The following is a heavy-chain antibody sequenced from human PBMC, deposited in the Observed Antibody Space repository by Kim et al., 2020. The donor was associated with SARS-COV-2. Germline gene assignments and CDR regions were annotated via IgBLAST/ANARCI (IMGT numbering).Heavy chain of an antibody. Sequence: GGSLRLSCAASGFTVGSNYMSWVRQAPGKGLEWVSVIYSGGSTYYADSVKGRFTISRDNSKNKLYLQMNSLRAEDTAVYYCASTWIGYGMDVWGQGTTVTVSS. V-gene: IGHV3-66*01. J-gene: IGHJ6*02. CDR2: IYSGGST. CDR3: ASTWIGYGMDV. D-gene: IGHD5-12*01. CDR1: GFTVGSNY.